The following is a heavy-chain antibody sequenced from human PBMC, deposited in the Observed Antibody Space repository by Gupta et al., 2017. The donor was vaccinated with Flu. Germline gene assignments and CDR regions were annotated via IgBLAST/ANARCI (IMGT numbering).Heavy chain of an antibody. V-gene: IGHV1-2*04. CDR1: GYTFTGYY. CDR2: INPNSGGT. J-gene: IGHJ5*02. CDR3: ARDRDGDYSWFDP. Sequence: QVQLVQSGAEVKKPGASVKVSCKASGYTFTGYYMHWVRQAPGQGLEWMGWINPNSGGTNQAQKVQGWVTMTRDTSSSTAYMEMSRMRSAYTDVYCFARDRDGDYSWFDPWGHGTLVTVSS. D-gene: IGHD4-17*01.